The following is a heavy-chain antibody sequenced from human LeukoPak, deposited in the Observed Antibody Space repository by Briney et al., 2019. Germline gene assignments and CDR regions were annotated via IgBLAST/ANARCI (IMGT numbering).Heavy chain of an antibody. CDR3: ARGGPGGWYFPWVGGWFDP. Sequence: SETLSLTCAVYGRSFSGYYWSWIRQPPGKGLEWIGEINHSGSTNYNPSLKSRVTISVDTSKNQFSLKLSAVTAADTAVYYCARGGPGGWYFPWVGGWFDPWGQGTLVTVSS. V-gene: IGHV4-34*01. D-gene: IGHD6-19*01. CDR2: INHSGST. CDR1: GRSFSGYY. J-gene: IGHJ5*02.